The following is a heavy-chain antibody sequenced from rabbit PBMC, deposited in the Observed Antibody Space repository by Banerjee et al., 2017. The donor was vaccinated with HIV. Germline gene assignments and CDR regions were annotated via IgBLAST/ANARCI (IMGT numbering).Heavy chain of an antibody. CDR1: GFSFSGSYY. D-gene: IGHD5-1*01. CDR3: ASSYGTITRYNDFKL. V-gene: IGHV1S45*01. J-gene: IGHJ4*01. CDR2: IWNGDGST. Sequence: QEQLVESGGGLVQPEGSLTLTCTASGFSFSGSYYMCWVRQAPGKGLEWIGCIWNGDGSTYYASWAKGRFTIFKPSSTTVTLQMTSLTAADTATYFCASSYGTITRYNDFKLWGPGTLVTVS.